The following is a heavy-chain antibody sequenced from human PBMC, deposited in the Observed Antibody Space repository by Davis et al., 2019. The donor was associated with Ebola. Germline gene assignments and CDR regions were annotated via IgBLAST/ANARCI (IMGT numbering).Heavy chain of an antibody. CDR1: GYTFTDYY. J-gene: IGHJ6*02. Sequence: ASVKVSCKASGYTFTDYYIHWVRQAPGQGLEWMGWINPNSGGTNYAQKFQGRVTMTRDTSISTAYMDLSRLRSDDTALYYCARVFGATYGMDVWGQGTTVTVSS. D-gene: IGHD3-10*02. CDR2: INPNSGGT. V-gene: IGHV1-2*02. CDR3: ARVFGATYGMDV.